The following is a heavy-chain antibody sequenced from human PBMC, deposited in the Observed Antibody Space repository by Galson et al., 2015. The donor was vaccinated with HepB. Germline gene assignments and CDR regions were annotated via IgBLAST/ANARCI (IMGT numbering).Heavy chain of an antibody. D-gene: IGHD1-20*01. V-gene: IGHV5-51*01. CDR3: ARRGGSSITAHGGNWFDP. CDR1: GYNFTNFW. Sequence: QSGAEVKKPGESLKISCKASGYNFTNFWIAWVRQKPGKGLEWMGILHPGDSTCISSLSVHGRGTLSADKSIGAAYLQWNRLKASDTAIYYCARRGGSSITAHGGNWFDPWGQGTPVIVSS. CDR2: LHPGDSTC. J-gene: IGHJ5*02.